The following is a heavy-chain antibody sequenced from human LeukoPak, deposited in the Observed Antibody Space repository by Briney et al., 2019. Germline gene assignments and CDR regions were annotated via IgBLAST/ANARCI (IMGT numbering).Heavy chain of an antibody. V-gene: IGHV3-23*01. CDR1: GFTFSSYA. Sequence: GGPLRLSRAASGFTFSSYAMSWVRQAPGKALEWVSAISGSGGSTYYADSVKGRFTISRDNSKNTLYLQMNSLRAEDTAVYYCAGKAVAARKNWFDPWGQGTLVTVSS. CDR2: ISGSGGST. D-gene: IGHD2-15*01. J-gene: IGHJ5*02. CDR3: AGKAVAARKNWFDP.